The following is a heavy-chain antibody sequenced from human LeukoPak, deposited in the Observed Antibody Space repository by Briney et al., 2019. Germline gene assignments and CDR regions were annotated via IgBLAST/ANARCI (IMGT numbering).Heavy chain of an antibody. Sequence: GGSLRLSCTTSGFAFDDFAMSWVRRAPGKGLEWVAAITASGSITYHADSVKGRFTVSRDNPKKTMYLQMDSLRVADTAVYYCAKGTGSHYFYYYMDVWGKGTTVSVS. CDR2: ITASGSIT. CDR3: AKGTGSHYFYYYMDV. D-gene: IGHD6-19*01. J-gene: IGHJ6*03. CDR1: GFAFDDFA. V-gene: IGHV3-23*01.